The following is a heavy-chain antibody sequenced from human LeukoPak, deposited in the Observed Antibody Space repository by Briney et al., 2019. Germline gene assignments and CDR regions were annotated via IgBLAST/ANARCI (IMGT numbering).Heavy chain of an antibody. Sequence: ASVKVSCKASGYTFTGYYMHWVRQAPGQGLEWMRWINPNSGGTNYAQKFQGRVTMTRDTSISTAYMELSRLRSDDTAVYYCARTISWSGYPYFDYWGPGTLVTVSS. V-gene: IGHV1-2*02. CDR3: ARTISWSGYPYFDY. CDR1: GYTFTGYY. J-gene: IGHJ4*02. D-gene: IGHD3-3*01. CDR2: INPNSGGT.